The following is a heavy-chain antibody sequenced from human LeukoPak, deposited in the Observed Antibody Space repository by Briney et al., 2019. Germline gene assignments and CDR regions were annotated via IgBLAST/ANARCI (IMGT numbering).Heavy chain of an antibody. V-gene: IGHV4-39*07. J-gene: IGHJ4*02. CDR3: AKDRGAQWLDFFDY. CDR2: VYYDGIN. D-gene: IGHD6-19*01. Sequence: SETLSLTCTVSGGSINNTLFYWGWIRQPPGKGLEWIGTVYYDGINYSSPSLKSRVATSVDTSKNQFSLRLSSVTAADTAVYYCAKDRGAQWLDFFDYWGQGTLVTVSS. CDR1: GGSINNTLFY.